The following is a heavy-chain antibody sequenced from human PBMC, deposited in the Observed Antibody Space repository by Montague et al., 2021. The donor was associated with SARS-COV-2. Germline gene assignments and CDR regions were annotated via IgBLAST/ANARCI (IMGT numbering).Heavy chain of an antibody. V-gene: IGHV4-31*03. J-gene: IGHJ4*02. CDR1: GGSIGSGGYY. Sequence: TLSLTCTVPGGSIGSGGYYWIWIRQHPGMGLEWIVYIYYSGSSYYNPSLKSRVTISVDTSKNQFSLKLSSVTAADTAVYYCARTPAVYVVVVPADRGHFDYGGQGTLVTVSS. CDR2: IYYSGSS. CDR3: ARTPAVYVVVVPADRGHFDY. D-gene: IGHD2-2*01.